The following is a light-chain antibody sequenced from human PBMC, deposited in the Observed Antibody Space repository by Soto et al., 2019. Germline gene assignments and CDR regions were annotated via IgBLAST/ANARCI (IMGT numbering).Light chain of an antibody. CDR3: QHYNNRLLA. CDR2: AAS. Sequence: DIQMTQSPSAMSASVGDRVTITCRASQGIDNYLAWFQQKPGKVPQRLIYAASTLQSGVPSRFSGSGSWTEFTLTFISLQPADFASYYSQHYNNRLLAFGKGTKVEIK. V-gene: IGKV1-17*03. J-gene: IGKJ1*01. CDR1: QGIDNY.